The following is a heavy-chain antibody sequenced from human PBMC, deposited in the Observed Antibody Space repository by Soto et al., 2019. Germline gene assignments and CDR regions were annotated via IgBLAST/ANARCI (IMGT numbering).Heavy chain of an antibody. CDR2: IDPSDSYT. CDR1: GYSFTSYW. J-gene: IGHJ4*02. D-gene: IGHD3-10*01. CDR3: VRQGVYYYGSGIYDY. V-gene: IGHV5-10-1*01. Sequence: GESLKISCKGSGYSFTSYWISWVRQMPGKGLEWMGRIDPSDSYTNYSPSFQGHVTISADKSISTAYLQWSSLKASDTAMYYCVRQGVYYYGSGIYDYWGQGTLVTVSS.